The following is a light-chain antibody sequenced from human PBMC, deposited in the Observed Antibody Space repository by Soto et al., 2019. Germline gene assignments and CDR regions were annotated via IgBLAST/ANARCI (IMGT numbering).Light chain of an antibody. J-gene: IGLJ2*01. CDR3: QSYDSSRSVV. V-gene: IGLV1-40*01. CDR2: GDH. CDR1: SSNIGAGYD. Sequence: QSVLTQPPSVSGAPGQRVTISCTGSSSNIGAGYDVHWYQQQPGTAPTLLFTGDHNRPSGVPDRFSGSMSGTPAPRASTGLHDEDGDDYYCQSYDSSRSVVFGGGTKLTVL.